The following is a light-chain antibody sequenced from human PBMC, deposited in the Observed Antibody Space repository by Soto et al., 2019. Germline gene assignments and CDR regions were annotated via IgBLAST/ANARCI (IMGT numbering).Light chain of an antibody. J-gene: IGKJ1*01. Sequence: DIQMTQSPSTLSVSVGDGVTITCRASQTITTSLAWYQQKPGKAPKLLIYKASSLESGVPSRFSGSGSGTEFTLTISSLQPDDFATYYCQQYDSYSVRTFGQGTKVEI. CDR1: QTITTS. CDR3: QQYDSYSVRT. V-gene: IGKV1-5*03. CDR2: KAS.